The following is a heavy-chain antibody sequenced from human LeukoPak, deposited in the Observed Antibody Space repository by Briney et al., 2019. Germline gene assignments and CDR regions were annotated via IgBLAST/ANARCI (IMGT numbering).Heavy chain of an antibody. CDR2: IYPGDSDT. CDR3: ARLSAGLYFDY. J-gene: IGHJ4*02. D-gene: IGHD6-19*01. V-gene: IGHV5-51*01. CDR1: GYSFTSYW. Sequence: GESLKISSQGSGYSFTSYWIGWVRQMPGKGLEWMGIIYPGDSDTRYSPSFQGQVTISADKSISTAYLRWSSLKDSDTAMYYCARLSAGLYFDYWGQGTLVTVSS.